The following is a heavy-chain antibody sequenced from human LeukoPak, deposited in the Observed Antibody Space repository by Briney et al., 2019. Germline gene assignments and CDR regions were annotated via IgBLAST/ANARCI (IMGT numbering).Heavy chain of an antibody. Sequence: SETLSLTCAVYGGSFSGYYWSWIRQPPGKGLEWIGEINHSGSTNYNPSLKSRVTISVDTSKNQFSLKLSSVTAADTAVYYCARLPYYYDSSGCLNWGQGTLVTVSS. CDR2: INHSGST. CDR3: ARLPYYYDSSGCLN. J-gene: IGHJ4*02. V-gene: IGHV4-34*01. CDR1: GGSFSGYY. D-gene: IGHD3-22*01.